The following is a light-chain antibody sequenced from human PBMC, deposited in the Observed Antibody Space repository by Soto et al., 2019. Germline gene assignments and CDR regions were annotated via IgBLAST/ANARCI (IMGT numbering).Light chain of an antibody. CDR2: KAS. J-gene: IGKJ1*01. CDR3: QHYNSYSRT. Sequence: DIQMTQSPSTLSGSVGGRVTITCRASQTISSWLAWYQQKPGKAPKLLIYKASTLKSGVPSRFSGSGSGTEFTLTISSLQPDDFATYCCQHYNSYSRTFGQGTKVDIK. CDR1: QTISSW. V-gene: IGKV1-5*03.